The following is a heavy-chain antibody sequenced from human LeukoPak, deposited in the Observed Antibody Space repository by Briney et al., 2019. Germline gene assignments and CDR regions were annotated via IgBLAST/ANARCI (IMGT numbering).Heavy chain of an antibody. CDR1: GFTFSSYS. V-gene: IGHV3-21*01. Sequence: GGSLRLSCAASGFTFSSYSMNWVRQAPGKGLEWVSSISSSSSYIYYADSVKGRITISRDNAKNSLYLQMNSLRAEDTAVYYCARTLYDSKSSYLDYWGQGTLVTVSS. CDR2: ISSSSSYI. CDR3: ARTLYDSKSSYLDY. J-gene: IGHJ4*02. D-gene: IGHD3-22*01.